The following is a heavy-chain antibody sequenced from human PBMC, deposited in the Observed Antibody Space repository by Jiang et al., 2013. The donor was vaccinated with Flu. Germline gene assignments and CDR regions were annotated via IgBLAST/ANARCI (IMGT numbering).Heavy chain of an antibody. Sequence: SGAEVKKPGASVKVSCKASGYTFTNYYMHWVRQAPGQGLEWMGIINPSGTITTYAQKFQGRVIMTRDTSTSTVYMELSSLRSEDTAVYYCSRGGYYDSTGYFVDYVGPGNPGHRLL. CDR1: GYTFTNYY. CDR3: SRGGYYDSTGYFVDY. D-gene: IGHD3-22*01. CDR2: INPSGTIT. J-gene: IGHJ4*02. V-gene: IGHV1-46*03.